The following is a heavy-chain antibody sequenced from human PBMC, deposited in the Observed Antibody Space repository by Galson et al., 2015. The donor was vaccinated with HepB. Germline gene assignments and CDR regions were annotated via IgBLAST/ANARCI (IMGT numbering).Heavy chain of an antibody. J-gene: IGHJ3*01. V-gene: IGHV3-15*01. Sequence: SLRLSCAASGFNFRNNWMSWVRQAPGKGLEWVGRIKSKVDGGTTDYAAPVKGRFIFSRDDSKSILDLQMNSLKTDDTAVYYCTTGFGDAESVWGQGTMVTVSS. CDR1: GFNFRNNW. CDR3: TTGFGDAESV. D-gene: IGHD3-10*01. CDR2: IKSKVDGGTT.